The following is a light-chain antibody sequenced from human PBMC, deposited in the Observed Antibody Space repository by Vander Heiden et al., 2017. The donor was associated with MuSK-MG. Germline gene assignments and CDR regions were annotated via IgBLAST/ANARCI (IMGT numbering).Light chain of an antibody. Sequence: QSVLTQPPSASGTPGQRVTTSCSGSSSNIASQTINWYRQFPGTAPILLCYSNNLRPSGVPARFAASKSGTSALPVISGLQSEDDAYYYCASWDNSLSWVFGGGTKLTVL. CDR1: SSNIASQT. CDR3: ASWDNSLSWV. CDR2: SNN. V-gene: IGLV1-44*01. J-gene: IGLJ3*02.